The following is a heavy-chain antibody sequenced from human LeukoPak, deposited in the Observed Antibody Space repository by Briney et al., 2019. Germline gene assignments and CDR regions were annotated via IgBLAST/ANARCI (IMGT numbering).Heavy chain of an antibody. CDR3: VRHDNSGWHSVTH. J-gene: IGHJ4*02. V-gene: IGHV3-7*01. D-gene: IGHD6-19*01. CDR2: IKSDGSEK. Sequence: GGSLRLSCSASGFTFTNYWIGWARQAPGKGLEWVANIKSDGSEKYYVDSVRGRFTISRDNAKNSLYLQMDSLRAEDTAMYYCVRHDNSGWHSVTHWGQGTLVTVSS. CDR1: GFTFTNYW.